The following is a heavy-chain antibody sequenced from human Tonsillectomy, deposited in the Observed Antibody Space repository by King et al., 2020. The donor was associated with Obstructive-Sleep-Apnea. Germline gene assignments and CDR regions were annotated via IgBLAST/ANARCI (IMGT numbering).Heavy chain of an antibody. J-gene: IGHJ4*02. V-gene: IGHV4-34*12. CDR3: AGAPTVD. Sequence: VQLQQWGAGLLKPSETLSLTFAVYGGSFSGYYWSWIRQSPGKGLEWIGEIIHSGSTNYNPSLKSRVTISVDTSKNHLSRTLSSVTAADTTVYYCAGAPTVDWGQGTLVTVSS. CDR1: GGSFSGYY. CDR2: IIHSGST.